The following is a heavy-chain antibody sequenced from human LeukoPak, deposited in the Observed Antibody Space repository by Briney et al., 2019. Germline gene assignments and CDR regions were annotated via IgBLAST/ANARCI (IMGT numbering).Heavy chain of an antibody. CDR3: AKELRYDFWSGYLRLEFDWFDP. J-gene: IGHJ5*02. Sequence: GGSLRLSCAASGFTFSSYAMSWVRQAPGKGLEWVSAISGSGGSTYYADSVKGRFTISRDNSKNTLYLQMNSLRAEDTAVYYCAKELRYDFWSGYLRLEFDWFDPWGQGTLVTVSS. V-gene: IGHV3-23*01. CDR1: GFTFSSYA. D-gene: IGHD3-3*01. CDR2: ISGSGGST.